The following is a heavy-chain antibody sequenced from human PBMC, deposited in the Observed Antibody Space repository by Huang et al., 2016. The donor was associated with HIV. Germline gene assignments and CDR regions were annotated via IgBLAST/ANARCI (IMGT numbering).Heavy chain of an antibody. D-gene: IGHD6-25*01. CDR1: GFDLSTHI. V-gene: IGHV3-48*01. J-gene: IGHJ6*03. CDR3: VRDTKYRSGFYNYYYMDV. CDR2: VGDNYQKV. Sequence: HLVESGGGSVRPGESLKLSCVATGFDLSTHIFNGVRQAPVGGLGWMSHVGDNYQKVSYANSLRGRFTISRDNARQSIYLQMRNLRPSDTAKYYCVRDTKYRSGFYNYYYMDVWGNGTAVTVSS.